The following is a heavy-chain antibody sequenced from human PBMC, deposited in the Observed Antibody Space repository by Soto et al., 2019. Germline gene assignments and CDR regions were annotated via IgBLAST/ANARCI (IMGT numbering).Heavy chain of an antibody. CDR1: GGTFSNYG. Sequence: SVKVSCKASGGTFSNYGISWVRQAPGQGLEWMGGIIPIFGTANYAQKFQGRVTITADESTSTAYMELSSLRSEDTAVYYCATPTHDSSHPRPFDYWGQGTLVTVSS. CDR3: ATPTHDSSHPRPFDY. D-gene: IGHD3-22*01. CDR2: IIPIFGTA. V-gene: IGHV1-69*13. J-gene: IGHJ4*02.